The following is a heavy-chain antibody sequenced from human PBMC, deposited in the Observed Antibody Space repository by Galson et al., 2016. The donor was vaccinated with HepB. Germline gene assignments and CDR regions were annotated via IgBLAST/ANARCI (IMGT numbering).Heavy chain of an antibody. CDR3: ARDEGFYNGMDV. Sequence: SETLSLTCTVSSGSVSSGGCYWSWIRQPPGKGLEWIGYIHNSGSTNYNPFLKSRVTIAVDTSKNQFSLKLSSVTAADTAVYYCARDEGFYNGMDVWGQGTTVTVSS. D-gene: IGHD2-2*02. J-gene: IGHJ6*02. CDR1: SGSVSSGGCY. CDR2: IHNSGST. V-gene: IGHV4-61*08.